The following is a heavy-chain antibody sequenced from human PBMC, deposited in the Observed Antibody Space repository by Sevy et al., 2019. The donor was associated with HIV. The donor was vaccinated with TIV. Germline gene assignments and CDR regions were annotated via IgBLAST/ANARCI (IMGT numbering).Heavy chain of an antibody. CDR3: AGGSSVSRITMIVVVMDLDAFDI. Sequence: GESLKISCKASGYTFTGYYMHWVRQAPGQGLEWMGWINPNSGGTNYAQKFQGWVTMTRDTSISTAYMELSRLRSDDTAVYYCAGGSSVSRITMIVVVMDLDAFDIWGQGTMVTVSS. V-gene: IGHV1-2*04. CDR2: INPNSGGT. J-gene: IGHJ3*02. CDR1: GYTFTGYY. D-gene: IGHD3-22*01.